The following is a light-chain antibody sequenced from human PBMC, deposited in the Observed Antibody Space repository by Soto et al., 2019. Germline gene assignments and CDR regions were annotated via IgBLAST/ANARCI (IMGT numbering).Light chain of an antibody. V-gene: IGKV3-15*01. CDR2: GAS. J-gene: IGKJ1*01. CDR3: QQYNNWPPVT. CDR1: HSVSSN. Sequence: EIEMTQSPATLSVSPGERAALSCRASHSVSSNLAWYQQKPGQAPRLLIYGASTRATGIPARFSGSGSGTEFTLTISSLQSEDFAVYYCQQYNNWPPVTFGQGTKVDIK.